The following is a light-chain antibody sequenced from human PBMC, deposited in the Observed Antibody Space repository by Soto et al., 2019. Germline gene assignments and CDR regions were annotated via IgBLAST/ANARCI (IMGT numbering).Light chain of an antibody. V-gene: IGLV2-11*01. CDR3: CSYAGAFTYV. J-gene: IGLJ1*01. CDR2: DVS. CDR1: SSDVGGYSY. Sequence: QPVLTQPRSVSGSPGHSVTISCTGTSSDVGGYSYVSWYQQHPGKAPKLMISDVSKRPSGVPDRFSGSKFGNTASLTISRLQAEDEADYYCCSYAGAFTYVFGSGTKLTVL.